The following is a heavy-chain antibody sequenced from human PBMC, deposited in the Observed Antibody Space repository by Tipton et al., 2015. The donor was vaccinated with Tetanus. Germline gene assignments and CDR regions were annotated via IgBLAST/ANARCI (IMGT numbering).Heavy chain of an antibody. J-gene: IGHJ4*02. Sequence: TLSLTCAVSGGSSSGFYWSWIRQPPGKGLEWLAYISGSGTSNSNYYLKSRITMTHDTSRNQFSLKLSSVTAADTAVYYCARGTGDYWGQGTLVTVSS. CDR3: ARGTGDY. V-gene: IGHV4-59*01. CDR2: ISGSGTS. CDR1: GGSSSGFY. D-gene: IGHD1-14*01.